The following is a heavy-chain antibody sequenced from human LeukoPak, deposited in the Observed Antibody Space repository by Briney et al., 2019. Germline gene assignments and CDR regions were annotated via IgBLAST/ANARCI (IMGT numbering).Heavy chain of an antibody. J-gene: IGHJ6*03. V-gene: IGHV4-4*07. CDR1: GGSISSYY. Sequence: SETLSLTCTVSGGSISSYYWRWIRQPAGKGLEWIGRIYTSGSTNYNPSLMRRVTMSVDTSKNPFSLKLSSVTAADTAVYYCARDSTGYSSGWYYYYYYMDVWGKGTTVTVSS. D-gene: IGHD6-19*01. CDR3: ARDSTGYSSGWYYYYYYMDV. CDR2: IYTSGST.